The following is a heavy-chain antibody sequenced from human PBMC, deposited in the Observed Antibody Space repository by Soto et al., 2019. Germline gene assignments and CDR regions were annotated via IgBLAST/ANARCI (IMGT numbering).Heavy chain of an antibody. D-gene: IGHD3-10*01. Sequence: QVQLVESGGGVVQPGKSLGPSCTTLGFTFSSYGMNGVRQAPGKGLEGVAVVSYDETNKYYPDPVKGGFTISRDNSKNTLYLQMNRLTIEDTAVYYCARDWGTYYYGAGSSHWGQGTQVTVSS. CDR2: VSYDETNK. V-gene: IGHV3-30*03. J-gene: IGHJ4*02. CDR3: ARDWGTYYYGAGSSH. CDR1: GFTFSSYG.